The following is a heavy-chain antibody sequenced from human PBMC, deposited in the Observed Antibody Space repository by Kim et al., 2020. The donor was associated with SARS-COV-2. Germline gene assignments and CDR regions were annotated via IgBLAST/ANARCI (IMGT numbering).Heavy chain of an antibody. J-gene: IGHJ6*02. Sequence: SETLSLTCGVYSGSFSGHYWSRIRQRPGKGPEWIGKIHESGSTNYNPSLKSRATLSIDTSKNQFSLKLSYLTAADTGFYYCERGRAGVVPAPILGLGPHYDYFSMDVWGHGTTVTVSS. CDR3: ERGRAGVVPAPILGLGPHYDYFSMDV. CDR2: IHESGST. V-gene: IGHV4-34*01. CDR1: SGSFSGHY. D-gene: IGHD2-2*02.